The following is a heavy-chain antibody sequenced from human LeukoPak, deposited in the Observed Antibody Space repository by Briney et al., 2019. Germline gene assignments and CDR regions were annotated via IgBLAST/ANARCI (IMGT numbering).Heavy chain of an antibody. V-gene: IGHV4-38-2*02. CDR1: GYSIRSGYY. CDR2: LHHTRST. D-gene: IGHD1-26*01. J-gene: IGHJ4*02. CDR3: ARDRESSPWELLLDY. Sequence: KTSETLSLTCAVSGYSIRSGYYWAWIRQPPGKGLEWIGGLHHTRSTYYNPSLKSRVSMSVDRSNNNFSLKLSTVTASDTAVYYCARDRESSPWELLLDYWGQGILVTVSS.